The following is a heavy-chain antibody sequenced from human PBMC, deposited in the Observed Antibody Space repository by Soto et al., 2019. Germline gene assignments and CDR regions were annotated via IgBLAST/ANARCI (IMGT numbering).Heavy chain of an antibody. V-gene: IGHV3-30*18. Sequence: QVQLLESGGGVVQPGKSLRLSCAASGFTFSSYGMHWVRQTPGKGLEWVALMSFDGSSQYYADSVKVRFTISRDNSKNTLYLQMDSLRPEDTGVYYCAKESSGGGTEYFDYWGQGTLVTVS. J-gene: IGHJ4*02. CDR3: AKESSGGGTEYFDY. CDR1: GFTFSSYG. CDR2: MSFDGSSQ. D-gene: IGHD2-15*01.